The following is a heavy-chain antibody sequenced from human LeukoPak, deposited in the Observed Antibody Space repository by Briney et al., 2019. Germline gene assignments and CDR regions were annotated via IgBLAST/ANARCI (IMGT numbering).Heavy chain of an antibody. CDR2: ISYDGSNK. D-gene: IGHD1-20*01. CDR1: GFTFTNYA. J-gene: IGHJ4*02. CDR3: ARVTSFYFFDS. Sequence: GGPLRLSCAASGFTFTNYAMYWVRQAPGKGLEWVAVISYDGSNKYYADSVKGGFPIPRDNSKNTLFLQMNSLRAEDTAMYYCARVTSFYFFDSWGQGTLVTVSS. V-gene: IGHV3-30*04.